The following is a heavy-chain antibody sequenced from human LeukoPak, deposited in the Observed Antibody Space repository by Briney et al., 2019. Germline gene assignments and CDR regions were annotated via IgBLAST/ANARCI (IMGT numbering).Heavy chain of an antibody. V-gene: IGHV4-59*08. J-gene: IGHJ2*01. CDR1: GFTFSNYW. CDR2: IYYSGST. CDR3: ARLSSYEASDPRGWYFDL. D-gene: IGHD3-10*01. Sequence: GSLILSCAASGFTFSNYWMSWVRRAPGKGLEWIAFIYYSGSTNYNPSLKNRVTISVDTSKNQFSLKMSSVTAADTAVYYCARLSSYEASDPRGWYFDLWGRGTLVTVSS.